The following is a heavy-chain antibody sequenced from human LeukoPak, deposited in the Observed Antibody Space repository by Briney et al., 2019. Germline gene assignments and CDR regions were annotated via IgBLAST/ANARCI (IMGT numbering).Heavy chain of an antibody. D-gene: IGHD2-15*01. CDR1: GLTFSSYA. Sequence: GGSLRLSCAASGLTFSSYAMSWVRQAPGKGLEWVSAISGSGGSTYYADSVKGRFTISRDNSKNTLYLQMNSLRAEGTAVYYCAKDCSGGSCYGYWGQGTLVTVSS. CDR3: AKDCSGGSCYGY. J-gene: IGHJ4*02. CDR2: ISGSGGST. V-gene: IGHV3-23*01.